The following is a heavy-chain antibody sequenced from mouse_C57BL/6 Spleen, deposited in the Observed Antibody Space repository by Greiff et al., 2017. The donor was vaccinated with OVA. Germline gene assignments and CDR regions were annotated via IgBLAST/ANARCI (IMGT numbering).Heavy chain of an antibody. Sequence: QVQLQQSGAELVRPGTSVKVSCKASGYAFTNYLIEWVKQRPGQGLEWIGVINPGSGGTNYNEKFKGKATLTADKSSSTAYMQLSSLTSEDSAVYFCARSAYSSWFAYWGQGTLVTVSA. J-gene: IGHJ3*01. D-gene: IGHD2-10*01. CDR1: GYAFTNYL. V-gene: IGHV1-54*01. CDR2: INPGSGGT. CDR3: ARSAYSSWFAY.